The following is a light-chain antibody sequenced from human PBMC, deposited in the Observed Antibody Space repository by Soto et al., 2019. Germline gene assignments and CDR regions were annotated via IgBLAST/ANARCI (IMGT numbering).Light chain of an antibody. CDR3: MQALQTPT. Sequence: DIVMTQSPLSLPVTPGEPASISCRSSQILLHSNGYNYLDWYLQKPGQSPQLLIYLGSNRASGVPGRFSGSGSGTDFTLKISRVESEDVGVYYCMQALQTPTFGQGTRLEIK. CDR1: QILLHSNGYNY. CDR2: LGS. V-gene: IGKV2-28*01. J-gene: IGKJ5*01.